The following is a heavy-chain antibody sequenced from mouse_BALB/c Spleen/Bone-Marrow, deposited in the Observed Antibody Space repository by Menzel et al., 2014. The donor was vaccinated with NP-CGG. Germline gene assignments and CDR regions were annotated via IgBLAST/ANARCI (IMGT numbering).Heavy chain of an antibody. CDR2: IRLKSNNYET. V-gene: IGHV6-6*02. J-gene: IGHJ2*01. CDR1: GFTFSSYW. D-gene: IGHD3-3*01. CDR3: TVPFGPGLDY. Sequence: EVKLMESGGGLVQPGGSMKLSCVASGFTFSSYWMNWVRQSPEKGLEWVAEIRLKSNNYETHYAESVKGRFTISRDDSKSSVYLQMNNLRGEDTGIYFCTVPFGPGLDYWGHGTTLTVSS.